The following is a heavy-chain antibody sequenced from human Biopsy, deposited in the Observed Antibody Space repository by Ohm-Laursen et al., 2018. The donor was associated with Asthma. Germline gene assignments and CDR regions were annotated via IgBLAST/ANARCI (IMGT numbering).Heavy chain of an antibody. J-gene: IGHJ6*02. CDR2: LIPVLGTP. CDR1: GDSFSNYA. D-gene: IGHD5-12*01. V-gene: IGHV1-69*13. CDR3: ARGYSGSDRIVYYYSGLEV. Sequence: ASVKVSCKASGDSFSNYAISWVRQAPGQGLEWMGGLIPVLGTPDHAQMFEGRVTITADESTSTAYMELSSLSSEDTAVYYCARGYSGSDRIVYYYSGLEVWGRGTTVTVSS.